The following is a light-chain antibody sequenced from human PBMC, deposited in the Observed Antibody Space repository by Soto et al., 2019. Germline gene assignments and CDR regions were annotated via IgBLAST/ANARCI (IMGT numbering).Light chain of an antibody. Sequence: QSALTQPPSASGSPGQSVTISCIGICSDVGNCNYVSWYQHYPGKGPKLLIYDVTRRPSGVPDRFSGSKSGNTASLTISGLQVEDEADYYCCSHAGSYTFRVFGTGTKVTVL. V-gene: IGLV2-11*01. CDR3: CSHAGSYTFRV. CDR1: CSDVGNCNY. J-gene: IGLJ1*01. CDR2: DVT.